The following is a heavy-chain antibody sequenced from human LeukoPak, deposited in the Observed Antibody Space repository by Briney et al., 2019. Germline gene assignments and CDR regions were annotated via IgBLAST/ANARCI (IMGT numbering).Heavy chain of an antibody. D-gene: IGHD1-7*01. CDR3: ARGTLRLDSFYY. J-gene: IGHJ4*02. Sequence: ASVKVSCKASGYTFTGYYIHWVRQAPGQGLEWMGWINPNSGATNYAQKFQGRVTMTRDTSISTAYMILSSLTSDDTAVYYCARGTLRLDSFYYWGQGTLVTVSS. CDR1: GYTFTGYY. CDR2: INPNSGAT. V-gene: IGHV1-2*02.